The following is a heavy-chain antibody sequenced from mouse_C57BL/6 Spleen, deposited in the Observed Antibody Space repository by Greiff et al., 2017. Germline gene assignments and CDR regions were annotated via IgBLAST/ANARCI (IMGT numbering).Heavy chain of an antibody. CDR3: ARLGYSNPYYYAMDY. V-gene: IGHV5-17*01. J-gene: IGHJ4*01. Sequence: EVKLVESGGGLVKPGGSLKLSCAASGFTFSDYGMHWVRQAPEKGLEWVAYISSGSSTIYYADTVKGRFTISRDNAKNTLFLQMTSLRSEDTAMYYCARLGYSNPYYYAMDYWGQGTSVTVSS. D-gene: IGHD2-5*01. CDR2: ISSGSSTI. CDR1: GFTFSDYG.